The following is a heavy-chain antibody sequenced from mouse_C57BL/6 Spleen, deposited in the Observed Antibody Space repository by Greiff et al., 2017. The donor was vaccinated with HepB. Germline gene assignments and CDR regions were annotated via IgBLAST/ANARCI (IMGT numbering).Heavy chain of an antibody. Sequence: VQLQQSGAELARPGASVKMSCTASGYTFTSYTMHWVKQRPGQGLEWIGYINPSSGYTKYNQKFKDKATLTADKSSSTAYMQLSSLTSEDSAVDYCARDYGSSYEGDYWGQGTTLTVSS. CDR1: GYTFTSYT. D-gene: IGHD1-1*01. V-gene: IGHV1-4*01. CDR2: INPSSGYT. J-gene: IGHJ2*01. CDR3: ARDYGSSYEGDY.